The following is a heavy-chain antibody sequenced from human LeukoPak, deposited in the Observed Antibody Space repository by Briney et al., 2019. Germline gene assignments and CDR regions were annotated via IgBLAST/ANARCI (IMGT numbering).Heavy chain of an antibody. CDR1: GFTFNTYN. V-gene: IGHV3-48*01. D-gene: IGHD5-24*01. J-gene: IGHJ4*02. CDR3: AREMRGHLEMATIFDY. Sequence: SGGSLRLSCAASGFTFNTYNMNWVRQAPGKGLEWISYISTSSSIIYYADSVKGRFTISRDNAKNSLYLQMNSLRAEDTAVYYCAREMRGHLEMATIFDYWGQGTLVTVSS. CDR2: ISTSSSII.